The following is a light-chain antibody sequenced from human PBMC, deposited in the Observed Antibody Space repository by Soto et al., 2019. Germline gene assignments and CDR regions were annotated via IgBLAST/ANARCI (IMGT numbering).Light chain of an antibody. CDR3: AAWDGSLNGVV. CDR1: SSNIGSNI. V-gene: IGLV1-44*01. J-gene: IGLJ3*02. CDR2: SNN. Sequence: QSVVTQPPSASGTPGQRVTISCSGSSSNIGSNIVNWYQQLPGTAPKLLIYSNNQRPSGVPDRFSGSKSGTSASLAISGLQSEDEADYYCAAWDGSLNGVVFGGGTKLTVL.